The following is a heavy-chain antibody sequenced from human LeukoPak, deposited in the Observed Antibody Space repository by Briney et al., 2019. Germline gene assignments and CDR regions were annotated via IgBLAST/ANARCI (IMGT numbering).Heavy chain of an antibody. CDR3: ARDVYGSGKNWFDP. D-gene: IGHD3-10*01. J-gene: IGHJ5*02. CDR1: GFTFSSYS. V-gene: IGHV3-48*04. CDR2: ICSSSSTI. Sequence: GGSLRLSCAASGFTFSSYSMNWVRQAPGKGLEWVSYICSSSSTIYYADPVKGRFTISRDNAKNSLYLQMNSLRAEDTAVYYCARDVYGSGKNWFDPWGQGTLVTVSS.